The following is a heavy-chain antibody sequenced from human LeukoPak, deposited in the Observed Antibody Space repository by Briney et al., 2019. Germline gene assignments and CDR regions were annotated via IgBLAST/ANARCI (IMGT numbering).Heavy chain of an antibody. Sequence: SEALSLTCTVSGGSISSSSYYWGWIRQPPGEGLGWIGRIYYSGSTYYNPSIKSRVTISVDTYKNQFSLTMSSVTAADTAVYYCARALQDNVVVPAAAFDYWGQGTLVTVSS. D-gene: IGHD2-2*01. V-gene: IGHV4-39*01. J-gene: IGHJ4*02. CDR2: IYYSGST. CDR3: ARALQDNVVVPAAAFDY. CDR1: GGSISSSSYY.